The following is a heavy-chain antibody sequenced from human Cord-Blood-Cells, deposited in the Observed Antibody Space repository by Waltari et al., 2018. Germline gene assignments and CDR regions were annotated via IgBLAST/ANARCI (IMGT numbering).Heavy chain of an antibody. J-gene: IGHJ4*02. V-gene: IGHV3-30-3*01. CDR2: ISYDGSNK. Sequence: QVQLVESGGGVVQPGRSLRLSCAASGFTFSSYAMHWVRQAPGKGLEWVAVISYDGSNKYYADSVEGRFTISRDNSKNTLYLQMNSLRAEDTAVYYCARENPNGAGSYFDYWGQGTLVTVSS. CDR1: GFTFSSYA. D-gene: IGHD3-10*01. CDR3: ARENPNGAGSYFDY.